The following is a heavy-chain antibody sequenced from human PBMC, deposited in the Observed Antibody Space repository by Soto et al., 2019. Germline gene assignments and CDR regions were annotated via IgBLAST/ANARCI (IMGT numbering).Heavy chain of an antibody. CDR3: AKDLVGATYAFDI. D-gene: IGHD1-26*01. Sequence: EVQLLESGGGLVQPGGSLRLSCAASGFTFSSYGMSWVRQAPGKGLEWVSAISGSGGSTYYADSVKGRFTISRDNSKNTLYLQMNSLRAEDTSVYYCAKDLVGATYAFDIWGQGTMVTVSS. J-gene: IGHJ3*02. V-gene: IGHV3-23*01. CDR1: GFTFSSYG. CDR2: ISGSGGST.